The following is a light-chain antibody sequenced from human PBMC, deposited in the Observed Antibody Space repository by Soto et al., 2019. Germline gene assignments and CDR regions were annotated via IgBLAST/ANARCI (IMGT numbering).Light chain of an antibody. CDR1: SSDVGGYNY. CDR3: SSYTTSSSYV. V-gene: IGLV2-14*01. J-gene: IGLJ1*01. Sequence: QSVLTQPASVSGSPGQSITIXCTGTSSDVGGYNYVSWYQQHPGKAPKLMIYDVSNRPSGVSNRFSGSKSGNTASLTISGLQAEDEADYYCSSYTTSSSYVFGTGTKLTVL. CDR2: DVS.